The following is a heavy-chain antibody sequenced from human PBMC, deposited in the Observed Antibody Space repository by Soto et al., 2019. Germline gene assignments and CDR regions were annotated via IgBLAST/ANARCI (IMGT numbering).Heavy chain of an antibody. CDR2: INHSGST. V-gene: IGHV4-34*01. CDR3: ATSNYHFWSGYYTGIQSKYYFDD. Sequence: PSETLSLTWSVYGGSFSGYYWSWIRQPPGKGLEWIGEINHSGSTNYNPSLKSRVTISVDTSKNQFSLKLRSVTAADTAVYYCATSNYHFWSGYYTGIQSKYYFDDWGQGTMFTVS. D-gene: IGHD3-3*01. J-gene: IGHJ4*02. CDR1: GGSFSGYY.